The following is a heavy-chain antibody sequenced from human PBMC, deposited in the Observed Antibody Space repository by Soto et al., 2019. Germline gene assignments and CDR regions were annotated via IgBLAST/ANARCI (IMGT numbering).Heavy chain of an antibody. J-gene: IGHJ4*02. Sequence: ASVKVSCKASGGTFSGYSINWVRQAPGQGLEWMGEIIPIFGTANYAQKFQGRVTITADESTSTAYMELGSLRSEDTAVYYCARDGGRHSGGIDYWGQGTLVTVSS. CDR2: IIPIFGTA. V-gene: IGHV1-69*13. CDR3: ARDGGRHSGGIDY. D-gene: IGHD1-26*01. CDR1: GGTFSGYS.